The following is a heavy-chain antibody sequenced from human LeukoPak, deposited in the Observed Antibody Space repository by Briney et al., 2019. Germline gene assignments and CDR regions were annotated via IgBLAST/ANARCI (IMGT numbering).Heavy chain of an antibody. V-gene: IGHV3-11*06. D-gene: IGHD5-12*01. Sequence: GGSLRLSCAASAFTFSGYFMKWNRQAPGKGLEWVSYISLGSDYTNYADSVKGRFTISRDNAKNSLYLQMNSLRAEDTAVYFCARSGYSCYDPDYWGQGTLVTVSS. CDR3: ARSGYSCYDPDY. J-gene: IGHJ4*02. CDR2: ISLGSDYT. CDR1: AFTFSGYF.